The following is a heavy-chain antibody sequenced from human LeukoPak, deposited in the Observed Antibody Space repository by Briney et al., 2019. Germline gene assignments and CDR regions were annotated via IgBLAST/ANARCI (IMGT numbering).Heavy chain of an antibody. CDR2: ISGSGGSA. CDR3: AKGASMIVVVTHYFDF. V-gene: IGHV3-23*01. J-gene: IGHJ4*01. CDR1: GFTFSSYA. Sequence: GGSLRLSCAASGFTFSSYAMSWVRQAPGKGLEWVSAISGSGGSACYADSVKGRFTVSRDNSKNTLSLQMNSLRAEDTAVYYCAKGASMIVVVTHYFDFWGHGTLVTVSS. D-gene: IGHD3-22*01.